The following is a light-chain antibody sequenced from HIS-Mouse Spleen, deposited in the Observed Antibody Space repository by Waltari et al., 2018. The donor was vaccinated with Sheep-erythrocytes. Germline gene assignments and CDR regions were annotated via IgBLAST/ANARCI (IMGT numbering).Light chain of an antibody. J-gene: IGLJ1*01. CDR3: CSYAGSYTYV. Sequence: QSALTQPRSVSGSPGQSVTISCTGTSSDVGGYNLSPWYQQHPGKAPKLMIYDVSKRPSGVPDRFSGSKSGNTASLTISGLQAEDEADYYCCSYAGSYTYVFGTGTKVTVL. CDR2: DVS. CDR1: SSDVGGYNL. V-gene: IGLV2-11*01.